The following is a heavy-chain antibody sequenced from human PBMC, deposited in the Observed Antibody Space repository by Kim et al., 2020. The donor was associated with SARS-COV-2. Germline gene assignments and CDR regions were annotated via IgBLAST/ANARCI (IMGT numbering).Heavy chain of an antibody. CDR1: GYSFSNYG. CDR3: APYYDSNSYRGQWD. Sequence: ASVKVSCNASGYSFSNYGLVWARQAPGQGLELMGWISSNSGHTKYAQNVQGRVTLTTDTSTNTGYMELSSLRSDHTAVYYCAPYYDSNSYRGQWDWGQGTPVTVSS. V-gene: IGHV1-18*01. J-gene: IGHJ4*01. CDR2: ISSNSGHT. D-gene: IGHD3-22*01.